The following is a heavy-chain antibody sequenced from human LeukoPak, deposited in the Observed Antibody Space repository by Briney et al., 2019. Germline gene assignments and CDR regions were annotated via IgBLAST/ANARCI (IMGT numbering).Heavy chain of an antibody. V-gene: IGHV6-1*01. CDR1: GDSVSSNTAA. CDR2: TYYNSKWYN. CDR3: ARGNDYDPVVFDY. J-gene: IGHJ4*02. Sequence: SQTLSLTCVISGDSVSSNTAAWNWLRQSPSRGLEWLGRTYYNSKWYNDYAVSVKSRITISPDTSKNQFSLQLNSVTPGDTAVYYCARGNDYDPVVFDYWGQGTLVTVSS. D-gene: IGHD4-17*01.